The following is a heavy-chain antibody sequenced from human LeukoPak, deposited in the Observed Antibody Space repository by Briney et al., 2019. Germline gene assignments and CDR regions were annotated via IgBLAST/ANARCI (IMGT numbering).Heavy chain of an antibody. CDR1: GESFSGYY. V-gene: IGHV4-34*01. J-gene: IGHJ3*02. CDR3: ARLSLPAAIGAFNI. D-gene: IGHD2-2*01. Sequence: SETLSLTCAVYGESFSGYYWTWIRQAPGKGLEWIGEIDHSGGINYNPSLKSRVTLSVDTSKNQFSLKLSSVTAADTAVYYCARLSLPAAIGAFNIWGQGTMVTVSS. CDR2: IDHSGGI.